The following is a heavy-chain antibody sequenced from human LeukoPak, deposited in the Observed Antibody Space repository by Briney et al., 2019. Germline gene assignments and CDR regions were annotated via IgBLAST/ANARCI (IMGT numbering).Heavy chain of an antibody. V-gene: IGHV1-18*01. CDR2: ISAYNGNT. CDR1: GYTFTSYG. J-gene: IGHJ5*02. Sequence: EASVKVSCKASGYTFTSYGISWVRQAPGQGLEWMGWISAYNGNTNYAQKLQGRVTMTTDTSTSTAYMELRSLRSDDTAVYYCARDLKINYYDSSGYYGWFDPWGQGTLVTVSS. D-gene: IGHD3-22*01. CDR3: ARDLKINYYDSSGYYGWFDP.